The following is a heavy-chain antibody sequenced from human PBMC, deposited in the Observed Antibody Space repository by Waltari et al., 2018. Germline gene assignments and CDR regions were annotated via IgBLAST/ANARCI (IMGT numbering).Heavy chain of an antibody. V-gene: IGHV1-2*06. CDR2: INPNSGGT. D-gene: IGHD6-13*01. CDR1: GYTFTGYS. Sequence: QVQLVQSGAEVKKPGASVKGSCKASGYTFTGYSMHWVRQAPGQGLEWMGQINPNSGGTNYAQKFQGRVTMTRDTSISTAYMELSRLRSDDTAVYYCARHDSSSWSFWFDPWGQGTLVTVSS. CDR3: ARHDSSSWSFWFDP. J-gene: IGHJ5*02.